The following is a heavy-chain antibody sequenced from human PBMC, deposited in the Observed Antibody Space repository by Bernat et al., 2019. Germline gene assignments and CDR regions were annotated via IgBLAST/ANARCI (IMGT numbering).Heavy chain of an antibody. CDR2: ISSSSSYT. V-gene: IGHV3-11*05. CDR1: GFTFSDYY. CDR3: ARGTSTSAPYMDV. Sequence: QVQLVESGGGLVKPGGSLRLSCAASGFTFSDYYMSWIRQAPGKGLDGVSYISSSSSYTNYADFVKGRFTISRDNAKNSLYLQMNSLRAEDTAVYYCARGTSTSAPYMDVWGKGTTVTVSS. D-gene: IGHD2-2*01. J-gene: IGHJ6*03.